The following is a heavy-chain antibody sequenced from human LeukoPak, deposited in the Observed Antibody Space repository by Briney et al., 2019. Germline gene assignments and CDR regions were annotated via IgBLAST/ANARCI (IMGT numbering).Heavy chain of an antibody. CDR2: ISGSGGST. Sequence: GGSLRLSCAASGITFNTYTMNWVRQAPGKGLEWVSAISGSGGSTYYADSVKGRFTISRDNSKNTLYLQMNSLRAEDTAVYYCAKSTYYDFWSGSVGDYWGQGTLVTVSS. D-gene: IGHD3-3*01. J-gene: IGHJ4*02. CDR1: GITFNTYT. V-gene: IGHV3-23*01. CDR3: AKSTYYDFWSGSVGDY.